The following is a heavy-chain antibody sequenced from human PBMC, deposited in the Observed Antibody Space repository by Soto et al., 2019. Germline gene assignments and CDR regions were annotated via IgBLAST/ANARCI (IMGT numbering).Heavy chain of an antibody. D-gene: IGHD6-19*01. V-gene: IGHV2-5*02. CDR3: AHRFYPYSSGWALGMFDY. CDR2: IYWDDDK. J-gene: IGHJ4*02. Sequence: QITLKESGPTRVKPTQTLTLTCTFSGFSLSTSGVGVGWIRQPPGKALEWLAFIYWDDDKRYSPSLKSRLTITKDTSKNLVVLTMTNMHPVDTATYYCAHRFYPYSSGWALGMFDYWGQGTLVTVSS. CDR1: GFSLSTSGVG.